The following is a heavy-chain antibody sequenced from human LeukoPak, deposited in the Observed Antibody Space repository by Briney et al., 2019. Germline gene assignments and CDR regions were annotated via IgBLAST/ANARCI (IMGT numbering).Heavy chain of an antibody. D-gene: IGHD6-19*01. CDR1: GFAFSSYA. Sequence: TGGSLRLSCAASGFAFSSYAMSWVRQAPGKGLEWVSDISGSGGSTHYADSVKGRFTISRDNSKNTLSLHMNSLRAEDTAVYYCAKESDISGWYGVDYWGQGTLVTVSS. V-gene: IGHV3-23*01. CDR3: AKESDISGWYGVDY. CDR2: ISGSGGST. J-gene: IGHJ4*02.